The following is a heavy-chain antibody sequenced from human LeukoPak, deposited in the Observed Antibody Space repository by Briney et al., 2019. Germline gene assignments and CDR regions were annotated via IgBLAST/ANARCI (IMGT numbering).Heavy chain of an antibody. V-gene: IGHV3-9*01. CDR1: GFTFDDYA. Sequence: PGRSLRLSCAASGFTFDDYAMYWVRQAPGKGLEWVSGISWNSGSIGYADSVKGRFTISRDNAKNSLYLQMNSLRAEDTALYYCAKGYCSGGSCYLGYFDYWGQGTLVTVSS. CDR3: AKGYCSGGSCYLGYFDY. CDR2: ISWNSGSI. D-gene: IGHD2-15*01. J-gene: IGHJ4*02.